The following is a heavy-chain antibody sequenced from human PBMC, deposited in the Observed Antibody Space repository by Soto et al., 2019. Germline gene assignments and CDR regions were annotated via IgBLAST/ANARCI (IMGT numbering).Heavy chain of an antibody. D-gene: IGHD6-6*01. CDR3: AREYSSSSPYYYYAMDV. V-gene: IGHV1-18*01. CDR2: ISAYNGNT. J-gene: IGHJ6*02. Sequence: ASVKVSCKASGYTFTSYGISWVRQAPGQGLEWMGWISAYNGNTNYAQKLQGRVTMTTDTSTSTAYMELRSLRAEDTAVYYCAREYSSSSPYYYYAMDVWGQGTTVTVSS. CDR1: GYTFTSYG.